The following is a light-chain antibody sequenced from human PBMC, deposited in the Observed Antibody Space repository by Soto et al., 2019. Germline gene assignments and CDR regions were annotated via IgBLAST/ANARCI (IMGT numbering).Light chain of an antibody. Sequence: DIVLTQSPAILSLSPGDRATLSCRASQPVSSSYLACYQQKPGQAPRLLIYAASTRATGTPERCSGSGSGTDFTLTISRLEPEDFAVYYCQQYGISTWPFGQGTKVDIK. CDR1: QPVSSSY. J-gene: IGKJ1*01. CDR2: AAS. CDR3: QQYGISTWP. V-gene: IGKV3-20*01.